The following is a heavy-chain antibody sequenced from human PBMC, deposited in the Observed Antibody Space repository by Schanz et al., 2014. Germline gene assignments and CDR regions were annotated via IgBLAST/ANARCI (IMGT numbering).Heavy chain of an antibody. V-gene: IGHV3-23*01. CDR2: ISGGGGTT. Sequence: EVQLLESGGGLVQPGGSLRLSCAASGFTFSSYAMSWVRQAPGKGLEWVSAISGGGGTTYYADSVKGRFTISRDNSKNSLYLQMNSLRAEDTAVYYCARIGGSVFDYWAQGTLGTVSS. J-gene: IGHJ4*02. CDR1: GFTFSSYA. CDR3: ARIGGSVFDY. D-gene: IGHD3-10*01.